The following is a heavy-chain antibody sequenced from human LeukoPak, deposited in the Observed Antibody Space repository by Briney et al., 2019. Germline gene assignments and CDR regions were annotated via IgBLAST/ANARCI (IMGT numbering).Heavy chain of an antibody. CDR2: ISSSGTTI. Sequence: PGGSLRLSCAASGFTFNNFEMNWVRQAPGKGLEWVSYISSSGTTIFYADSVKGRFTISRDNAKNSLCLQMNSLRAEDTAVYYCAREWGSRIDYWGQGTLVTVSS. J-gene: IGHJ4*02. V-gene: IGHV3-48*03. CDR1: GFTFNNFE. D-gene: IGHD3-16*01. CDR3: AREWGSRIDY.